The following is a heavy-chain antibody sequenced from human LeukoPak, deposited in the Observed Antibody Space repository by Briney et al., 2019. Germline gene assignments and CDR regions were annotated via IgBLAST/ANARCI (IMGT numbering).Heavy chain of an antibody. CDR2: VHFSGTT. CDR1: GGSITGYY. Sequence: SETLSLTCTVSGGSITGYYWSWIRQPPGRGLEWIGYVHFSGTTSFNPSLKSRVTISVDTSKNQFSLKLSSVTAADTAVYYCARSSGSYYGLVGYWGQGTLVTVSS. V-gene: IGHV4-59*13. J-gene: IGHJ4*02. CDR3: ARSSGSYYGLVGY. D-gene: IGHD1-26*01.